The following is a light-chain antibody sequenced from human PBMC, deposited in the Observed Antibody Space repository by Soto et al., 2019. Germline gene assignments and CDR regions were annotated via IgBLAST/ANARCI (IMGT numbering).Light chain of an antibody. CDR2: EVS. CDR1: SSDVGKYNY. V-gene: IGLV2-14*01. CDR3: SLYTSSSTYV. Sequence: QSALTQPASVSGSPGQSITISCTGTSSDVGKYNYVSWYQQHPAKAPKLMIFEVSNRPSGVPDRFSGSKSGNTASLTISGLQAEDEADYYCSLYTSSSTYVFGTGTKLTVL. J-gene: IGLJ1*01.